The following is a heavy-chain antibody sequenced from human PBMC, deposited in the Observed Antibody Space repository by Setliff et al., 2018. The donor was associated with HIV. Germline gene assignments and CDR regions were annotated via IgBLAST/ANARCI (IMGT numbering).Heavy chain of an antibody. V-gene: IGHV1-18*01. CDR3: AREQAAALYNWFDP. CDR2: INVFSGNT. Sequence: GASVKVSCKASGCTLKYSGVSWVRQAPGQGLEWMGWINVFSGNTNYAQKFQGRVSLSADTSTSTAFMELKSLKSDDTAVYFCAREQAAALYNWFDPWGQGTLVTVSS. J-gene: IGHJ5*02. D-gene: IGHD6-13*01. CDR1: GCTLKYSG.